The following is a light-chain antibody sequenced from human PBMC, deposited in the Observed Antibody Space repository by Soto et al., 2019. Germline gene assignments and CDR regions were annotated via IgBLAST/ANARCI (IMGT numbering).Light chain of an antibody. CDR1: SSDVGGYDY. Sequence: QSALTQPASVSGSPGQSITISCTGTSSDVGGYDYVSWFQQHPGKAPKLMIYEVSNRPSGVSNRFSVSKSGNTASLTISGLQPEDEADYYCSSYTSTSTLVFGGGTKLTVL. J-gene: IGLJ2*01. V-gene: IGLV2-14*01. CDR3: SSYTSTSTLV. CDR2: EVS.